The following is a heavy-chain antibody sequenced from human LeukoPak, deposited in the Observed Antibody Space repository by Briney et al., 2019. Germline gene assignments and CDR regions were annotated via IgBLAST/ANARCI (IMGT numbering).Heavy chain of an antibody. J-gene: IGHJ4*02. CDR1: GYTFTSYA. CDR3: ARAPGSDYYDSSGYYSRFFDY. D-gene: IGHD3-22*01. CDR2: INTNTGNP. Sequence: GASVRVSCKASGYTFTSYAMNWVRQAPGQGLEWMGWINTNTGNPTYAQGFTGRFVFSLDTSVSTAYLQISSLKAEDTAVYYCARAPGSDYYDSSGYYSRFFDYWGQGTLVTVSS. V-gene: IGHV7-4-1*02.